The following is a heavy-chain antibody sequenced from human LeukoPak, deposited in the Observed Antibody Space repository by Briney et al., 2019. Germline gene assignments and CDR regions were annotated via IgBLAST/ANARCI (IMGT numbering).Heavy chain of an antibody. CDR1: GFTFRSYW. CDR2: INSDGSST. CDR3: AKAHKQHPLYMDV. D-gene: IGHD6-13*01. V-gene: IGHV3-74*01. J-gene: IGHJ6*03. Sequence: GGSLRLSCAASGFTFRSYWMHWVRQAPGKGLVWVSRINSDGSSTSYADSVKGRFTISRDNAKNTLYLQMNSLRAEDTAVYYCAKAHKQHPLYMDVWGKGTTVTVSS.